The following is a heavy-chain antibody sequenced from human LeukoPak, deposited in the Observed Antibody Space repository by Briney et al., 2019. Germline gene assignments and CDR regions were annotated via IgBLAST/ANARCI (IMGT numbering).Heavy chain of an antibody. D-gene: IGHD3-22*01. CDR1: RFTFSTYW. CDR2: INSDGSST. Sequence: GGSLRLSCEASRFTFSTYWMHWVRQAPGKGLVWVSRINSDGSSTGYADSVKGRFTISRDNSKNTLYLQMNSLRAEDTAVYYCAKDFSVYYYDSRVLDYWGQGTLVTVSS. V-gene: IGHV3-74*01. J-gene: IGHJ4*02. CDR3: AKDFSVYYYDSRVLDY.